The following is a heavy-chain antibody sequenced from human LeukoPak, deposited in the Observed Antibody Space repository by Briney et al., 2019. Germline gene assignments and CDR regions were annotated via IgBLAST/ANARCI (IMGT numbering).Heavy chain of an antibody. V-gene: IGHV3-23*01. Sequence: PGGSLRLSCAASGFTFSSYAMSWVRQAPGKGLEWVSAISGSGGSTYYADSVKGRFTISRDNSKNTLYLQMSSLRAEDTAVYYCAKTVLRYSTGDAFDIWGQGTMVTVSS. D-gene: IGHD3-9*01. CDR3: AKTVLRYSTGDAFDI. J-gene: IGHJ3*02. CDR1: GFTFSSYA. CDR2: ISGSGGST.